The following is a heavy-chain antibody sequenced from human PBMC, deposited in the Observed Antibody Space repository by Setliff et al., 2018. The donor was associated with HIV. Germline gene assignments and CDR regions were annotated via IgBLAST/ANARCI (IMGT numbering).Heavy chain of an antibody. Sequence: PSETLSLTCNVSGGSFIGCSFQSTWIRQAPGRGLEWIADIAYSGTTMYTNYNPSLESRVTVSEDTSRHQFFLKLTSVTAADTAVFSCVRGVPLLPPHNWGQGTLVTVSS. V-gene: IGHV4-61*01. CDR3: VRGVPLLPPHN. D-gene: IGHD2-21*02. CDR1: GGSFIGCSFQ. J-gene: IGHJ4*02. CDR2: IAYSGTTMYT.